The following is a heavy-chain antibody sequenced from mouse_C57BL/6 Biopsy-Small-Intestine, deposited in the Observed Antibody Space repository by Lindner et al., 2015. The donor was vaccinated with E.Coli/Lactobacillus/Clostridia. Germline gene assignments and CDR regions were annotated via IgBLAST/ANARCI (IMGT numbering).Heavy chain of an antibody. CDR1: GFAFSSSW. J-gene: IGHJ2*01. CDR2: IYPGDGDT. D-gene: IGHD2-1*01. V-gene: IGHV1-82*01. Sequence: VQLQESGPELVKPGASVKISCKASGFAFSSSWMNWVKQSPGKGLEWIGWIYPGDGDTNYSGKFKARATLTADKSSSTAYMQLTSLTSVDSAVYFCARYGNYSFDYWGQGTTLTVSS. CDR3: ARYGNYSFDY.